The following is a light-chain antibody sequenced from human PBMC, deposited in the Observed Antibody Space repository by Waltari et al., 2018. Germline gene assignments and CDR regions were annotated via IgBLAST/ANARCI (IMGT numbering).Light chain of an antibody. V-gene: IGKV1D-16*01. CDR3: LHYSRSPYS. CDR1: QSISSW. CDR2: KAS. J-gene: IGKJ2*03. Sequence: DIQMTQSPSSLSASVGDTVTITCRASQSISSWLDWYQQKPGKAPKPLIYKASSLQSGVPSRFSGSGSGTEFTLTISSLQPEDFATYYCLHYSRSPYSFGQGTKVEIK.